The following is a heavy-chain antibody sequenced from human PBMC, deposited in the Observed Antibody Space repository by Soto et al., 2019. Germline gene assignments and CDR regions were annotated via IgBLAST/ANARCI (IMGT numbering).Heavy chain of an antibody. J-gene: IGHJ6*02. Sequence: GASVKVSCKASGGTFSIYAISWVRQAPGQGLEWMGGIIPIFGTANYAQKFQGRVTITADESTSTAYMELSSLRSEDTAVYYCARDVSPYDFWSGYYPPSRYYYYGMDVWGQGTTVTVSS. CDR3: ARDVSPYDFWSGYYPPSRYYYYGMDV. D-gene: IGHD3-3*01. V-gene: IGHV1-69*13. CDR1: GGTFSIYA. CDR2: IIPIFGTA.